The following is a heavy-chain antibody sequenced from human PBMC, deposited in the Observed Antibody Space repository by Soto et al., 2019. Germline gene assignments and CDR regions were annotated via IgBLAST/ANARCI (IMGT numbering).Heavy chain of an antibody. D-gene: IGHD2-15*01. Sequence: QVQLQESGPGLVKPSETLSLTCTVSGGSISSYYWSWIRQPPGKGLEWIGYIYYSGSTNYNPSLKGRVTISVDTSKNQFSLKLSSVTAADTAVYYCARDQARCSGGSCYYWFDPWGQGTLVTVSS. CDR2: IYYSGST. CDR3: ARDQARCSGGSCYYWFDP. J-gene: IGHJ5*02. CDR1: GGSISSYY. V-gene: IGHV4-59*01.